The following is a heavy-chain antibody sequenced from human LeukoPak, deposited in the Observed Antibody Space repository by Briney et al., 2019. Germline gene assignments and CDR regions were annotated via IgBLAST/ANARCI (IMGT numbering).Heavy chain of an antibody. V-gene: IGHV4-34*01. CDR1: GGSFSGYY. J-gene: IGHJ4*02. CDR3: ARGWFHCSGGSCYFDY. D-gene: IGHD2-15*01. Sequence: SETLSLTCAVYGGSFSGYYWSWIRQPPGKGLEWIGEINHSGSTNYNPSLKSRVTISVDTSKNQFPLKLSSVTAADTAVYYCARGWFHCSGGSCYFDYWGQGTLVTVSS. CDR2: INHSGST.